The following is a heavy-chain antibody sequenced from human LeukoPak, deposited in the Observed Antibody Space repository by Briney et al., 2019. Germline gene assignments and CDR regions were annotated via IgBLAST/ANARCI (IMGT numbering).Heavy chain of an antibody. D-gene: IGHD2-21*01. CDR1: GGSISSSGYY. V-gene: IGHV4-39*01. J-gene: IGHJ6*02. CDR3: ALFPLDGMDV. Sequence: SETLSLTCTVSGGSISSSGYYWGWIRQPPGKGLEWIGSIYYSGSTYYNPSLKSRVTISVDTSKNQFSLKLSSVTAADTAVYYCALFPLDGMDVWGQGTTVTVSS. CDR2: IYYSGST.